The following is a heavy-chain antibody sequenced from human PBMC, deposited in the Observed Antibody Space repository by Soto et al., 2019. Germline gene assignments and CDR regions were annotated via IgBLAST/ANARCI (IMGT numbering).Heavy chain of an antibody. J-gene: IGHJ5*02. V-gene: IGHV5-51*01. CDR3: ARFGSTSPNWFDP. Sequence: GEALQISCKGSGYSFTSYCIRWVRQMPGKGLEWMGIIYPGDSDTRYSPSFQGQVTISADKSISTAYLQWSSLKASDTAMYYCARFGSTSPNWFDPWGQGTLVTVSS. D-gene: IGHD2-2*01. CDR2: IYPGDSDT. CDR1: GYSFTSYC.